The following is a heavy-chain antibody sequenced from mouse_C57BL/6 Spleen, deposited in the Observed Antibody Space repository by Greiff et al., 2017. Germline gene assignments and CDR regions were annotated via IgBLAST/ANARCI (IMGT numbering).Heavy chain of an antibody. D-gene: IGHD1-1*01. J-gene: IGHJ1*03. V-gene: IGHV6-6*01. CDR2: IRNKANNHAT. CDR1: GFTFSDAW. CDR3: TRDYYGSRRGYFDV. Sequence: EVNVVESGGGLVQPGGSMKLSCAASGFTFSDAWMDWVRQSPEKGLEWVAEIRNKANNHATYYAESVKGRFTISRDDSKSSVYLQMNSLRAEDTGIYYCTRDYYGSRRGYFDVWGTGTTVTVSS.